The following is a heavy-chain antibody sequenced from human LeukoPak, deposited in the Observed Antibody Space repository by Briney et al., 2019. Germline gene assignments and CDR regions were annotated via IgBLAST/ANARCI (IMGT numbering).Heavy chain of an antibody. D-gene: IGHD6-19*01. CDR2: IYHSGST. CDR3: ARDLGREYSSGWYDY. Sequence: PSETLSLTCTVSGYSISSGYYWGWIRQPPGKGLAWIGSIYHSGSTYYNPSLKSRVTISVDTSKNQFSLKLSSVTAADTAVYYCARDLGREYSSGWYDYWGQGTLVTVSS. V-gene: IGHV4-38-2*02. CDR1: GYSISSGYY. J-gene: IGHJ4*02.